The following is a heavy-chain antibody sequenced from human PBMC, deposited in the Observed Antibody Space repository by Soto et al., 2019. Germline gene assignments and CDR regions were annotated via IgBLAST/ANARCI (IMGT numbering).Heavy chain of an antibody. CDR3: ARVGGSGWYGWFDP. CDR2: INAGNGNT. CDR1: GYTFTSYA. Sequence: ASVKVSCKASGYTFTSYAMHWVRQAPGQRLEWMGWINAGNGNTKYSQKFQGRVTITRDTSASTAYMELSSLRSEDTAVYYCARVGGSGWYGWFDPWGQGTLVTVSS. D-gene: IGHD6-19*01. V-gene: IGHV1-3*01. J-gene: IGHJ5*02.